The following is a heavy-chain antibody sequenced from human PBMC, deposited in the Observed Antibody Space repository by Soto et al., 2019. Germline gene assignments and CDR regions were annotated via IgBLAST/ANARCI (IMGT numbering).Heavy chain of an antibody. CDR3: ARDRRYFDWLYDYYYYYGMDV. V-gene: IGHV3-53*01. CDR2: IYSGGST. CDR1: GFTVSSNY. Sequence: GGSLRLSCAASGFTVSSNYMSWVRQAPGKGLEWVSVIYSGGSTYYADSVKGRFTISRDNSKNTLYLQMNSLRAEDTAVYYCARDRRYFDWLYDYYYYYGMDVWGQGTTVTVSS. D-gene: IGHD3-9*01. J-gene: IGHJ6*02.